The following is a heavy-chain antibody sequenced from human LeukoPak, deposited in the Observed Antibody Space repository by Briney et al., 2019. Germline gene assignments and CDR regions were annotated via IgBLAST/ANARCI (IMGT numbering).Heavy chain of an antibody. CDR3: ARLAVVGDLDY. J-gene: IGHJ4*02. D-gene: IGHD2-21*02. Sequence: ASVKVSCKASGYTFTGYYMHWVRQAPGQGLEWMGWINPNSGGTNYAQKFQGGVTMTRDTSISTAYMELSRLRPDDTAVYYCARLAVVGDLDYWGQGTLVTVSS. CDR1: GYTFTGYY. V-gene: IGHV1-2*02. CDR2: INPNSGGT.